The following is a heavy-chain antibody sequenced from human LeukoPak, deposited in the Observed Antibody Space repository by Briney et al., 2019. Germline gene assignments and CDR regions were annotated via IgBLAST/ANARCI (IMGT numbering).Heavy chain of an antibody. V-gene: IGHV3-15*01. CDR3: AKHRRSMIGSEFDY. CDR1: GFSFNDAW. CDR2: IKRKTDGGTT. Sequence: PGGSLRLSCAASGFSFNDAWMSWVRQAPGKGLEWVGRIKRKTDGGTTDYAAPVKGRFTISRDDSKTSLYLQMNNLKTEDTAVYYCAKHRRSMIGSEFDYWGQGTLITVSS. J-gene: IGHJ4*02. D-gene: IGHD3-22*01.